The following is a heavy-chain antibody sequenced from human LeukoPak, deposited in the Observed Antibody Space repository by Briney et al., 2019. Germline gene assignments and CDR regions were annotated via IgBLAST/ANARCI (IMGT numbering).Heavy chain of an antibody. D-gene: IGHD2-15*01. Sequence: PGGSLRLSCAASGFTFSSYWMSWARLAPGKGLEWVGRIRNKANSYTTEYAASVKGRFTVSRDDSKNSLYLQMSSLKTEDTAVYYCAKGYCTGGSCYSGDYWGQGTLVTVSS. CDR3: AKGYCTGGSCYSGDY. V-gene: IGHV3-72*01. J-gene: IGHJ4*02. CDR2: IRNKANSYTT. CDR1: GFTFSSYW.